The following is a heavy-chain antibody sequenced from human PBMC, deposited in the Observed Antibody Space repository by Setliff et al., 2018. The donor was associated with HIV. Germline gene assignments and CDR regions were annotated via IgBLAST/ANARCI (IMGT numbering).Heavy chain of an antibody. J-gene: IGHJ3*02. Sequence: GESLKISCEASGYNFAGFWIAWVRQMPGKGLELMGVIYPGDSDTRYSPSFQGQVTISADKSISTAYLHWSSLKASDTAMYYCTRQRDPDGFDIWGQGTMVTVSS. V-gene: IGHV5-51*01. CDR1: GYNFAGFW. CDR2: IYPGDSDT. CDR3: TRQRDPDGFDI.